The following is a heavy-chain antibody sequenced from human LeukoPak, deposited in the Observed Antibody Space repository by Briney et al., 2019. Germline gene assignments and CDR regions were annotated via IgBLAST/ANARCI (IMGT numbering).Heavy chain of an antibody. Sequence: GGSLRLSCAASGFTFSSYSMNWVRQAPGKGLEWVSAISSSSSYIYYADSVKGRFTISRDNAKNSLYLQMNSLRAEDTAVYYCARDSGIAVAGSLDYWGQGTLVTVSS. V-gene: IGHV3-21*01. CDR1: GFTFSSYS. CDR2: ISSSSSYI. CDR3: ARDSGIAVAGSLDY. J-gene: IGHJ4*02. D-gene: IGHD6-19*01.